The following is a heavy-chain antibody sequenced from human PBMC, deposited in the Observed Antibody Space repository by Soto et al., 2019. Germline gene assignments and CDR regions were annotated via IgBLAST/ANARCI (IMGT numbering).Heavy chain of an antibody. Sequence: EVQLVESGGGLVKPGGSLRLSCAASGFTFSNAWMNWVRQAPGKGLEWVGRIKSKTDGGTTDYAAPVKGRFTISRDDPKNTLYLQMNRLKTEDTAVYYCTTYAYCSGGSCYSFDYWGQGTLVTVSS. D-gene: IGHD2-15*01. CDR3: TTYAYCSGGSCYSFDY. V-gene: IGHV3-15*07. J-gene: IGHJ4*02. CDR1: GFTFSNAW. CDR2: IKSKTDGGTT.